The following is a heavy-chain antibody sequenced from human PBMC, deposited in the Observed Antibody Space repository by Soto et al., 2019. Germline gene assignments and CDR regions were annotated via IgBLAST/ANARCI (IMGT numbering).Heavy chain of an antibody. Sequence: QVQLQESGPGLVKPSGTLSLTCAVSGGSISSINWWSWVRQPPGKGLEWIGEIYHSGSTNYNPSRKSRVTISVDKSKNHFSLKLSSVTAADTAVYYCARGDCSGGSCYSVDIWGQGTMVTVSS. V-gene: IGHV4-4*02. D-gene: IGHD2-15*01. J-gene: IGHJ3*02. CDR3: ARGDCSGGSCYSVDI. CDR1: GGSISSINW. CDR2: IYHSGST.